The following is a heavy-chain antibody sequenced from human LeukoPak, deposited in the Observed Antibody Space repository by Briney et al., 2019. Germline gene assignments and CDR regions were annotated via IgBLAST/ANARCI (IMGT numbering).Heavy chain of an antibody. CDR2: INHSGST. CDR3: ARGGDRRRYFDL. J-gene: IGHJ2*01. V-gene: IGHV4-34*01. Sequence: PSETLSLTCAVYGGSFSGYYWSWIRQPPGKGLEWIGEINHSGSTNYNPSLRSRVTISVDTSKNQFSLKLSSVTAADTAVYYCARGGDRRRYFDLWGRGTLVTVSS. D-gene: IGHD2-21*01. CDR1: GGSFSGYY.